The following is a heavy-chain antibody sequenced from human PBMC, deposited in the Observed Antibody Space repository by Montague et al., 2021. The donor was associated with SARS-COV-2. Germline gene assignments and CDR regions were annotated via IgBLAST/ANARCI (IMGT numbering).Heavy chain of an antibody. V-gene: IGHV4-59*03. CDR2: TYYDGST. CDR3: ARYGSYFEH. J-gene: IGHJ4*02. CDR1: GGSIRSYY. Sequence: SETLSLACTVSGGSIRSYYWSWIRQTPGKGPEWIGYTYYDGSTNYNPSLKSRVTMSVDSSKNQFSLRLSSVTAADTAVYYCARYGSYFEHWGQGTLVTVSS. D-gene: IGHD1-26*01.